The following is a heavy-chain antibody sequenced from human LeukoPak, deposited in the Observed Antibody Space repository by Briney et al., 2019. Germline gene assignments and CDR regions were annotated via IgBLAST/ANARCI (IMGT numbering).Heavy chain of an antibody. J-gene: IGHJ5*02. D-gene: IGHD3-22*01. CDR1: GFTFSTYW. CDR2: IKEDGSEK. Sequence: GGTLRLSCVASGFTFSTYWMSWVRQAPGKGLEGVANIKEDGSEKNYVDSVKGRFTISRDNAKNTLYLQMNSLRADDTAVYYCATYSSDFGRLDPWGQGTQVTVSS. CDR3: ATYSSDFGRLDP. V-gene: IGHV3-7*01.